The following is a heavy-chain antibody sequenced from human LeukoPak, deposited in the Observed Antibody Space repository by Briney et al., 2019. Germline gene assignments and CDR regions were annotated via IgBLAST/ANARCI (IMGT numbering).Heavy chain of an antibody. Sequence: GGSLRLSCAASGFTFSSYAMSWVRQAQGKGLEWVSAISGSGGSTYYADSVKGRFTISRDNTKYTLYLQMNSLRAEDTAVYYCAKGPTYYYDSSGYFDYWGQGTLVTVSS. CDR3: AKGPTYYYDSSGYFDY. CDR2: ISGSGGST. V-gene: IGHV3-23*01. J-gene: IGHJ4*02. CDR1: GFTFSSYA. D-gene: IGHD3-22*01.